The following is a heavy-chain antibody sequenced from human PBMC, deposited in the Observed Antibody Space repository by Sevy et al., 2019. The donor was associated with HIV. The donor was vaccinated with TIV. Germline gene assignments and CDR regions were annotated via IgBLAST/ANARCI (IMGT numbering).Heavy chain of an antibody. D-gene: IGHD1-1*01. CDR2: TYYGGDT. Sequence: SETLSLTCTVSGDSISSGSYYWGWIRQPPGKGLEWIGNTYYGGDTYYSPSLKSRVTISVDTSKNQFSLKLSSVTAADTAVYYCARLGRNEGYFDYWGQGTLVTVSS. V-gene: IGHV4-39*01. J-gene: IGHJ4*02. CDR3: ARLGRNEGYFDY. CDR1: GDSISSGSYY.